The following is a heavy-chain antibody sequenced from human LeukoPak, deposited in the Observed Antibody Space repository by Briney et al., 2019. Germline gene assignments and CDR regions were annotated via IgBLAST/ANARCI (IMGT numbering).Heavy chain of an antibody. J-gene: IGHJ4*02. V-gene: IGHV3-30*02. D-gene: IGHD6-19*01. Sequence: GGSLRLSCAGSGFSFSSYGMHWVRQAPGKGLEWMAFIRSDGSNKYYADSVKGRFTISRDNSKNSLYLQMNSLRAEDTAVYYCARGISGWYYFDYWGQGTLVTVSS. CDR3: ARGISGWYYFDY. CDR1: GFSFSSYG. CDR2: IRSDGSNK.